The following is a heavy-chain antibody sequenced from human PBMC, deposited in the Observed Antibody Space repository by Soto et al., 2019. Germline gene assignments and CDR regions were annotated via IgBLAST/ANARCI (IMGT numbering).Heavy chain of an antibody. Sequence: SETLSLTCTVSGGSISSYYWSWIRPPPGKGLEWIGYIYYSGSTNYNPSLKSRVTISVDTSKNQFSLKLSSVTAADTAVYYCASFKYCSGGSCYIHAFDIWGQGTMVTVSS. D-gene: IGHD2-15*01. J-gene: IGHJ3*02. V-gene: IGHV4-59*01. CDR3: ASFKYCSGGSCYIHAFDI. CDR1: GGSISSYY. CDR2: IYYSGST.